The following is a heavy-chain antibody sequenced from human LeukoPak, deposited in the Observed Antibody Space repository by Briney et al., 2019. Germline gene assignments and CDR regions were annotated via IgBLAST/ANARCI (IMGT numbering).Heavy chain of an antibody. CDR3: ARDIWDGATDWFDP. CDR1: GGSISSGGYY. D-gene: IGHD4-17*01. J-gene: IGHJ5*02. CDR2: IYYSGST. Sequence: SETLSLTCTVSGGSISSGGYYWSWIRQHPGKGLEWIGYIYYSGSTYYNPSLKSRVTISVDTSKNQFSLKLSSVTAADTAVYYCARDIWDGATDWFDPWGQGTLVTVSS. V-gene: IGHV4-31*03.